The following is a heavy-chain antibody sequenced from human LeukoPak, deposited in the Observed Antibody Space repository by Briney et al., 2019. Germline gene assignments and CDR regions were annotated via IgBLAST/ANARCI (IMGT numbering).Heavy chain of an antibody. CDR2: VYSSGTT. CDR3: ARDLMITFGGVIVSYACDI. D-gene: IGHD3-16*02. CDR1: GDSINNFY. J-gene: IGHJ3*02. Sequence: PSETLSLTCTVSGDSINNFYWSWIRQPAGKGLEWIGRVYSSGTTDYNPSLKSRVSMSVDTSSNQFSLRLSSVTAADTAVYYCARDLMITFGGVIVSYACDIWGQGTMVTVSS. V-gene: IGHV4-4*07.